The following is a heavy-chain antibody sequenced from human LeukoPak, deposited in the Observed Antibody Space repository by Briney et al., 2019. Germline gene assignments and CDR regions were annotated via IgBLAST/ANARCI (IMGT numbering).Heavy chain of an antibody. Sequence: GGPLRLSCAASGFTFSSYWMSWVRQATGEGREGVANIKQDGSEKYYVDSVKGRFTISRDNAKNSLFLQMNSLRAEDTAVYYCGRDYDLWGQGTLVTVSS. CDR2: IKQDGSEK. CDR1: GFTFSSYW. J-gene: IGHJ4*02. D-gene: IGHD3-3*01. V-gene: IGHV3-7*01. CDR3: GRDYDL.